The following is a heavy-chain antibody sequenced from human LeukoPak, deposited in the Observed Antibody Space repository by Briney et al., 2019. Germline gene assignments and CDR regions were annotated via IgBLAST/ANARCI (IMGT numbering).Heavy chain of an antibody. CDR3: ARGGRPAGGDYGLF. D-gene: IGHD4-17*01. Sequence: PGGSLRLSCAASGFTFSSYSMNWVRQAPGKGLEWVSSISSSSSYIYYADSVKGRFTISRDNAKNSLYLQMNSLRAEDTAVYYCARGGRPAGGDYGLFWGQGTLVTVSS. CDR2: ISSSSSYI. V-gene: IGHV3-21*01. J-gene: IGHJ4*02. CDR1: GFTFSSYS.